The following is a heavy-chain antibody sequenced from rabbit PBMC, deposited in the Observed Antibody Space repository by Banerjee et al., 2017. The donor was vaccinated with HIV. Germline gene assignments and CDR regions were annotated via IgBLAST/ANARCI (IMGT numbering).Heavy chain of an antibody. CDR2: IYGGKGST. J-gene: IGHJ4*01. D-gene: IGHD1-1*01. CDR1: GFDFSSYG. CDR3: ARDLYSGSNL. V-gene: IGHV1S47*01. Sequence: QEQLVESGGGLVQPEGSLKLSCKASGFDFSSYGVSWVRQAPGKGLEWIGIIYGGKGSTDYASWVNGRFTISSDNAQNTVDLQMNSLTAADTATYFCARDLYSGSNLWGQGTLVTVS.